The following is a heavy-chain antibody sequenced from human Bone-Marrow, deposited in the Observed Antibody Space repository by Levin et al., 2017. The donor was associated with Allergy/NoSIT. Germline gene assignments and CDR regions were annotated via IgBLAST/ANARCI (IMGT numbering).Heavy chain of an antibody. CDR3: ATYTSIRTMDV. J-gene: IGHJ6*03. CDR2: ISYDGGRE. Sequence: PGGSLRLSCAASGFTFSNLGMHWVRQGPGKGLEGVAVISYDGGREYYPDSVKGRFTISRDNSKNTLYLQMNSLREDDTAVYYCATYTSIRTMDVWGKGTTVTVSS. D-gene: IGHD5-18*01. CDR1: GFTFSNLG. V-gene: IGHV3-30*03.